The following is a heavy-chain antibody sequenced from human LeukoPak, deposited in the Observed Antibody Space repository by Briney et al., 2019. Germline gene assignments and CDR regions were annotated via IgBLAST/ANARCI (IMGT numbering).Heavy chain of an antibody. D-gene: IGHD6-19*01. J-gene: IGHJ4*02. CDR3: AKTWWQWYFFDY. Sequence: PGGSLRLSCAASGFTFSTYATNWVRQAPGKGLEWVSGISGSASSTHYADSVKGRFTISRDNSKNTLYLQMNSLRVEDTAVYFCAKTWWQWYFFDYWDQGTLVTVSS. CDR2: ISGSASST. V-gene: IGHV3-23*01. CDR1: GFTFSTYA.